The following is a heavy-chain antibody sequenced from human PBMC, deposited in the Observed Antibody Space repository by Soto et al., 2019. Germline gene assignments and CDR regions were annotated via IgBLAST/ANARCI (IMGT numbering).Heavy chain of an antibody. D-gene: IGHD6-13*01. CDR1: GGSISGLY. J-gene: IGHJ4*02. Sequence: QVQLQESGPGLVKPSETLSLICTVSGGSISGLYWNWIRQAPGKGLEWIGYIYYTGSTHYNPSLRSRVTRSVDTPKNRFSLKLSSVTAADTAVYFCTREVPAAGHFDYWGQGALVTVSS. CDR3: TREVPAAGHFDY. CDR2: IYYTGST. V-gene: IGHV4-59*11.